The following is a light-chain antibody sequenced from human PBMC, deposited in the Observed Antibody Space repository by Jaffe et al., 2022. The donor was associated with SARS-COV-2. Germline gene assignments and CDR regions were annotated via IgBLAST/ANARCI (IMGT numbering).Light chain of an antibody. V-gene: IGKV4-1*01. CDR3: QQYYSTTLT. Sequence: DIVMTQSPDSLAVSLGERATINCKSSQSVLYNSNNRNYLAWYQQKPGQPPKLLIYWASTRESGVPDRFSGSGSGTDFTLTISSLQAEDVAVYYCQQYYSTTLTFGGGTKVEIE. J-gene: IGKJ4*01. CDR1: QSVLYNSNNRNY. CDR2: WAS.